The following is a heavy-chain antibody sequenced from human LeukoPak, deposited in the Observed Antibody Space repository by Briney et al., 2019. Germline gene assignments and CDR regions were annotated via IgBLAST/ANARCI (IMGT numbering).Heavy chain of an antibody. Sequence: GGSLRLSCAASGFTFDDYAMHWVRQAPGKGLEWVSSISSSSSYIYYADSVKGRFTISRDNSKNTLYLQMNSLRAEDTAVYYCARDREYGDSEISPFDYWGQGTLVTVSS. CDR3: ARDREYGDSEISPFDY. J-gene: IGHJ4*02. CDR2: ISSSSSYI. D-gene: IGHD4-17*01. V-gene: IGHV3-21*04. CDR1: GFTFDDYA.